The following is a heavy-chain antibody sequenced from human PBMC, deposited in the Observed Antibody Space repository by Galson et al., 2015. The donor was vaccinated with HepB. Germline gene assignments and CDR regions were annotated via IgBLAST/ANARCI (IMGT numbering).Heavy chain of an antibody. V-gene: IGHV3-21*01. CDR1: KFTFRNYN. CDR3: AREGRPAAYDY. D-gene: IGHD6-25*01. Sequence: SLRLSCAASKFTFRNYNMNWVRQTPGKGMEWVASISYNSDNINYAGSVKGRFTISRENAKNSLYLQMNSLRAGDTAVYYCAREGRPAAYDYWGQGTLVTVSS. J-gene: IGHJ4*02. CDR2: ISYNSDNI.